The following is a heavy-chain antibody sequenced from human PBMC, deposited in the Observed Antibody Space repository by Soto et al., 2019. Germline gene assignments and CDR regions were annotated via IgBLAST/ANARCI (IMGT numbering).Heavy chain of an antibody. D-gene: IGHD6-19*01. V-gene: IGHV3-23*01. J-gene: IGHJ4*02. CDR2: VPYTGAQT. CDR1: GFNFGNYA. Sequence: EVQLLESGGGSVQPGGSLRLSCTASGFNFGNYAMGWARQAPGKGLEWLSSLAVPYTGAQTYYADSVAGRLTVSRDDSKNTLYLELDGLRAEDTAVYYCAKDWGRIAVAGWTDWGPGTLVTVSS. CDR3: AKDWGRIAVAGWTD.